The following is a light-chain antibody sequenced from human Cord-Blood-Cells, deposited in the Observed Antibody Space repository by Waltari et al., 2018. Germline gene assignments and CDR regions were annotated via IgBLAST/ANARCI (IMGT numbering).Light chain of an antibody. V-gene: IGLV3-1*01. CDR3: QAWDSSTAG. CDR2: QDS. Sequence: SYELTQPPSVSVSPGQTASITCSGDKLGDKYACWYQQKPGQSPVLVIYQDSKRPSVIPERFAGSNSGNPATLTISGTQGMDEADYYWQAWDSSTAGFGGGTKLTVL. J-gene: IGLJ3*02. CDR1: KLGDKY.